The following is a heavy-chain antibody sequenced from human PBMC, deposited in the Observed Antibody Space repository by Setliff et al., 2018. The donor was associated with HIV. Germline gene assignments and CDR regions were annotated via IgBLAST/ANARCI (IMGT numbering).Heavy chain of an antibody. CDR1: GYKFTSYW. CDR2: IYPGDSDI. J-gene: IGHJ4*02. Sequence: GESLKISCEGSGYKFTSYWIAWVRQMPGKGLECMGIIYPGDSDIRYSPSFQGQVTISADKSISTAYLQWSSLKASDTAMYYCASAGEWLPLDYWGQGTLVTVSS. D-gene: IGHD5-12*01. V-gene: IGHV5-51*01. CDR3: ASAGEWLPLDY.